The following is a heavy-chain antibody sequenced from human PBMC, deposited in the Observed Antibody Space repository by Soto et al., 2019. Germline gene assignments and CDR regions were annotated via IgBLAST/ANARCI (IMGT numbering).Heavy chain of an antibody. V-gene: IGHV3-48*02. CDR3: ARGHVEMATIRAYYYYYGMDV. CDR1: GFTFSSYS. D-gene: IGHD5-12*01. Sequence: GGSLRLSCAASGFTFSSYSMNWVRQAPGKGLEWVSYISSSSSTIYYADSVKGRFTISRDNAKNSLYLQMNSLRDEYTAVYYCARGHVEMATIRAYYYYYGMDVWGQGTTVTVSS. CDR2: ISSSSSTI. J-gene: IGHJ6*02.